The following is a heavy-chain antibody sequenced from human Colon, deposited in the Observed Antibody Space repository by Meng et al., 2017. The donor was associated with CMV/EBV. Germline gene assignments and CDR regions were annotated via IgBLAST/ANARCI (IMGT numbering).Heavy chain of an antibody. J-gene: IGHJ4*02. CDR1: GGSISSNPHF. Sequence: SETLSLTCTVSGGSISSNPHFWDWIRQPPGQGLEWIGSIYYTGSTSFNPSLRSRITISVDTSKNQFSLNLRSVTAADTAMYFCARGLGHASNNSLDYWGQGTLVTVSS. CDR2: IYYTGST. D-gene: IGHD1-1*01. CDR3: ARGLGHASNNSLDY. V-gene: IGHV4-39*07.